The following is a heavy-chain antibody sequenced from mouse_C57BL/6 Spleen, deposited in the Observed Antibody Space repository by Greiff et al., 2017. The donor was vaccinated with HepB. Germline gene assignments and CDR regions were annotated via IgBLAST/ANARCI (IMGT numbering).Heavy chain of an antibody. CDR3: AREELGRGDFDY. CDR1: GFTFSSYA. Sequence: EVKLVESGGGLVKPGGSLKLSCAASGFTFSSYAMSWVRQTPEKRLEWVATISDGGSYTYYPDNVKGRFTISRDNAKNNLYLQMSHLKSEDTAMYYCAREELGRGDFDYWGQGTTLTVSS. J-gene: IGHJ2*01. D-gene: IGHD4-1*01. CDR2: ISDGGSYT. V-gene: IGHV5-4*01.